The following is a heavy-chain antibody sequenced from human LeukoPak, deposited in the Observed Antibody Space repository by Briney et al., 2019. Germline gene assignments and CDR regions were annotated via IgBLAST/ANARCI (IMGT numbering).Heavy chain of an antibody. Sequence: GGSLRLSCAASGFTFSSYSMNWVRQAPGKGLEWVSSISSSSSYIYYADSVKGRFTISRDNAKNSLYLQMNSLRAEDTAVYYCAGDFIVVVPAASGGYYMDVWGKGTTVTVSS. CDR2: ISSSSSYI. CDR1: GFTFSSYS. D-gene: IGHD2-2*01. CDR3: AGDFIVVVPAASGGYYMDV. J-gene: IGHJ6*03. V-gene: IGHV3-21*01.